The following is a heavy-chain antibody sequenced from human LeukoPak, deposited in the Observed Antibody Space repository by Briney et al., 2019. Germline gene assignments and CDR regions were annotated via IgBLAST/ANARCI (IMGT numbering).Heavy chain of an antibody. CDR3: AKDRSYDFWSGRTFDY. CDR1: GFTFSSYA. D-gene: IGHD3-3*01. J-gene: IGHJ4*02. Sequence: PGGSLRLSCAASGFTFSSYAMSWVRQAPGKGLEWVSVISGSGGSTHYADSVKGRLTISRDNSKNTLYLQMNSLRAEDTAVYYCAKDRSYDFWSGRTFDYWGQGTLVTVSS. CDR2: ISGSGGST. V-gene: IGHV3-23*01.